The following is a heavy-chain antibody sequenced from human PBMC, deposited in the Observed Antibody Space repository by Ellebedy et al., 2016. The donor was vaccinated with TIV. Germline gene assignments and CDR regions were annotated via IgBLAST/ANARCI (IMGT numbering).Heavy chain of an antibody. V-gene: IGHV4-34*01. J-gene: IGHJ4*02. CDR3: ARDHYGGNLFDY. CDR1: GGSFSGYY. Sequence: SETLSLTCGVYGGSFSGYYWSWVRQPPGKGLEWIGEVNQSGRTNYHPSLKSRVTISVDTSKNKFSLKLSSVTAADTALYFCARDHYGGNLFDYWGQGTLVIVSS. D-gene: IGHD4-23*01. CDR2: VNQSGRT.